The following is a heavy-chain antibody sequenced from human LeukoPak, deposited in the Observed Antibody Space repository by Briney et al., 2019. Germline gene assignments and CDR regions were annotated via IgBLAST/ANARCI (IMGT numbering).Heavy chain of an antibody. Sequence: ASVTVSCTASGYTFTSYAMHWVRQAPGQRLEWMGWINAGNGNTKYSQKFRGRVTITRDTSASTAYMELSSLRSEDTAVYYCARAPCSGGSCYFRNNWFDPWGQGTLVTVSS. V-gene: IGHV1-3*01. CDR1: GYTFTSYA. CDR3: ARAPCSGGSCYFRNNWFDP. D-gene: IGHD2-15*01. CDR2: INAGNGNT. J-gene: IGHJ5*02.